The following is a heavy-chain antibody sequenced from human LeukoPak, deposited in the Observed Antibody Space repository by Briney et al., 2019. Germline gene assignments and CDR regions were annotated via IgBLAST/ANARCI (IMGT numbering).Heavy chain of an antibody. D-gene: IGHD4-17*01. CDR2: ISYDGRYK. Sequence: SGGSLRLSCAASGFTFSSYGMHWVRQAPGKGLEWVAVISYDGRYKYYADSVKGRFTISRDNSKNTLYLQMNSLRAEDTAVYYCAKVGDYGDYAFDYWGQGTLVTVSS. CDR3: AKVGDYGDYAFDY. V-gene: IGHV3-30*18. J-gene: IGHJ4*02. CDR1: GFTFSSYG.